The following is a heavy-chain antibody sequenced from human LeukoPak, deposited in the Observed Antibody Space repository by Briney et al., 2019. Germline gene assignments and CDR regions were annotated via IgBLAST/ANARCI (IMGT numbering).Heavy chain of an antibody. CDR3: AKTYSRESGYDFFFHY. Sequence: GGSLRLSCAASGXTFRMFGMHWVRQAPGKGLDWVSAISYDGKNIHYADSVKGRFTISRDNSRNTVYLQMNSLRVEDTAVYYCAKTYSRESGYDFFFHYWGQGTRVTVSS. V-gene: IGHV3-30*18. CDR2: ISYDGKNI. D-gene: IGHD5-12*01. J-gene: IGHJ4*02. CDR1: GXTFRMFG.